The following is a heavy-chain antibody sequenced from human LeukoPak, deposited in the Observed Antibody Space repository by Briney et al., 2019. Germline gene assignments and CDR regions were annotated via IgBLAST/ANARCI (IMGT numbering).Heavy chain of an antibody. CDR2: ISGSGAST. V-gene: IGHV3-23*01. CDR3: ARDSPPDY. CDR1: GFTFSSYG. Sequence: GGTLRLSCAASGFTFSSYGMSWVRQAPGKGLEWVSAISGSGASTYYADSVKGRFTISRDNSKNTLYLQMNSLRAEDTAIYYCARDSPPDYWGQGTLVTVSS. J-gene: IGHJ4*02.